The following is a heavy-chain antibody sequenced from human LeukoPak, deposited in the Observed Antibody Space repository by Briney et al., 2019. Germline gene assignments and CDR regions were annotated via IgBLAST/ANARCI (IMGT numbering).Heavy chain of an antibody. Sequence: SETLSLACTVSGGSISSSSYYWGWIRQPPGKGREWIGSIYYSGSTYYNPSLKSRVTISVDTSKNQFSLKLSSVTAADTAVYYCARGGYCSSTSCYFFDYWGQGTLVTVSS. J-gene: IGHJ4*02. CDR3: ARGGYCSSTSCYFFDY. CDR2: IYYSGST. D-gene: IGHD2-2*03. CDR1: GGSISSSSYY. V-gene: IGHV4-39*01.